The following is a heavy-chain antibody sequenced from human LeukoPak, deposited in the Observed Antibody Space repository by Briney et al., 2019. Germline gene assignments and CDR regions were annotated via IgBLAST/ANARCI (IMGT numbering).Heavy chain of an antibody. CDR1: GFTFRTFS. CDR2: INSDGSST. V-gene: IGHV3-74*01. CDR3: FQSGGMDI. J-gene: IGHJ6*02. Sequence: GGSPRLSCAASGFTFRTFSMHWVREAPGKGLVWVSRINSDGSSTNYADSVKGRFTISRDNAKNTLYLQMNSLRAEDTAVYYCFQSGGMDIWGQGTTVTVSS.